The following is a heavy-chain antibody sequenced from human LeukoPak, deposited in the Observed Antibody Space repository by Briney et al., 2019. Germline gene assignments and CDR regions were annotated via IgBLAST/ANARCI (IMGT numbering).Heavy chain of an antibody. Sequence: SETLSLTCTVSGGSISSYYWSWIRQPPGKGLEWIGYIYYSGSTNYNPSLKSRVTISVDTSKNQFSLKLSSVTAADTAVYYCARMTSITMIVVVPHAFDIWGRGTMVTVSS. J-gene: IGHJ3*02. CDR1: GGSISSYY. V-gene: IGHV4-59*01. CDR3: ARMTSITMIVVVPHAFDI. CDR2: IYYSGST. D-gene: IGHD3-22*01.